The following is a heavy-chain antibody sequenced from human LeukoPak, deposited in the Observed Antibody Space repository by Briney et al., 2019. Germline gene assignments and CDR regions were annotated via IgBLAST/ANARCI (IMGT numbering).Heavy chain of an antibody. Sequence: GGSLRLSCAASGFTFSSYAMSWVRQAPGKGLEWVSAISGSGGSTYYADSVKGRFTISRDNAKNSLYLQMNSLRAEDTAVYYCARGSIVGATRNAFDIWGQGTMVTVSS. CDR1: GFTFSSYA. D-gene: IGHD1-26*01. CDR2: ISGSGGST. CDR3: ARGSIVGATRNAFDI. V-gene: IGHV3-23*01. J-gene: IGHJ3*02.